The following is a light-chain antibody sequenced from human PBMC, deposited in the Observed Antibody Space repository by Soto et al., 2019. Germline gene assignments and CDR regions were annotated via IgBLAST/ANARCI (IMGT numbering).Light chain of an antibody. J-gene: IGLJ3*02. CDR1: SSDVGSYVY. Sequence: QSVLIQPPSVSGSPGQSVTISCTGTSSDVGSYVYVACYQQHPGTVPKPMIYNVNSRPSGVPDRFSGSKSGNTASLTVSGLQAEDEADYYCSSYAGSNNWVFGGGTKLTVL. CDR3: SSYAGSNNWV. CDR2: NVN. V-gene: IGLV2-8*01.